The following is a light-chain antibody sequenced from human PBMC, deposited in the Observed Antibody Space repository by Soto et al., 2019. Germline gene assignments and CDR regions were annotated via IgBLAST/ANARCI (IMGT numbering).Light chain of an antibody. J-gene: IGLJ3*02. CDR3: SSYTSSSTAWV. Sequence: QPVLTQPASVSGSPGQSITISCTGTSSDVGGYNYVSWYQQHPGKAPKLMIYDVSNRPSGVSNRFSGSKSGNTASLTISGLQAEDEADYYCSSYTSSSTAWVFGGGTKVTVL. V-gene: IGLV2-14*01. CDR2: DVS. CDR1: SSDVGGYNY.